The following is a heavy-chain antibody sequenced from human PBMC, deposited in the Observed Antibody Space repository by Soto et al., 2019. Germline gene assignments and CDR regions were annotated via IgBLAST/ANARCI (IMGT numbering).Heavy chain of an antibody. Sequence: KPSETLSPTCTVSGGSMTNYYWNWIRQPPGKRLEWIAYIYYTAGSPEYNPCLKCRATISAHASKNQFSLKQNSMTAAATAVYYCARGSSLDQTSAFDHWGQGALVTVSS. CDR1: GGSMTNYY. CDR3: ARGSSLDQTSAFDH. CDR2: IYYTAGSP. J-gene: IGHJ4*02. V-gene: IGHV4-59*01.